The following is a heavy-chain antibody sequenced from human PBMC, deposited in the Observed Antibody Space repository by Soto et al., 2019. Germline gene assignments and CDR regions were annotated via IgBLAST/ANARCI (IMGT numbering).Heavy chain of an antibody. CDR3: ARDTYSSGWLDYYYYGMDV. D-gene: IGHD6-19*01. Sequence: PGGSLRLSCAASGFTFSSYAMHWVRQAPGKGLEWVAVISYDGSNKYYADSVKGRFTISRDNSKNTLYLQMNSLRAEDTAVYYCARDTYSSGWLDYYYYGMDVWGQGTTVTVSS. CDR1: GFTFSSYA. J-gene: IGHJ6*02. V-gene: IGHV3-30-3*01. CDR2: ISYDGSNK.